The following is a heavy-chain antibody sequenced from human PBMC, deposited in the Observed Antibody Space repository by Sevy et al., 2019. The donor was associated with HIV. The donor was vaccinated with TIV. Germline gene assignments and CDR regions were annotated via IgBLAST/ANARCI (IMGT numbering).Heavy chain of an antibody. Sequence: SETLSLTCTVSGGSISSGDYYWSWIRQPPGKGLEWIGYIYYSGSTYYNPSLKSRVTISVDTSKNQFSLKLSSVTAADTAAYYCARANDYYGSGSYYYWGQGTLVTVSS. D-gene: IGHD3-10*01. V-gene: IGHV4-30-4*01. CDR1: GGSISSGDYY. CDR2: IYYSGST. CDR3: ARANDYYGSGSYYY. J-gene: IGHJ4*02.